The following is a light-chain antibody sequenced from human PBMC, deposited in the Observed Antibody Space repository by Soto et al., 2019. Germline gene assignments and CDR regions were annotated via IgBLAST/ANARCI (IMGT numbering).Light chain of an antibody. CDR1: SGHSSYI. J-gene: IGLJ2*01. CDR2: LEGSGSY. V-gene: IGLV4-60*03. CDR3: ETWDSNTPVV. Sequence: QSVLTQSSSASASLGSSVKLTCTLSSGHSSYIIAWHQQQPGKAPRYLMKLEGSGSYNKGSGVPDRFSGSSSGADRYLTISNLQSEDEADYYCETWDSNTPVVFGRGTELTVL.